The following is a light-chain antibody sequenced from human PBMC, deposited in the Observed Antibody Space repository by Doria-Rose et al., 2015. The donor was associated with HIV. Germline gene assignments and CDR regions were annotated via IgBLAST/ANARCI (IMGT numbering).Light chain of an antibody. V-gene: IGKV1-9*01. Sequence: TQSPSFLSASVGVRVTITCRASQGISRYLAWYQQKPGKAPTLLIFGASTLQSGVPSRFSGSGSGTEFTLTISSPQPEDFALYYCHQYGTSWTFGQGTKVEI. CDR1: QGISRY. J-gene: IGKJ1*01. CDR3: HQYGTSWT. CDR2: GAS.